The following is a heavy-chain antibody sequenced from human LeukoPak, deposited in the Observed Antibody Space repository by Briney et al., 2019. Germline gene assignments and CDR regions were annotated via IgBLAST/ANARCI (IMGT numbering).Heavy chain of an antibody. Sequence: GGSLRLSCEASGLSIADYTMHWVRQVPGKGLEWVSLISRNGVATKYADSVRGRFTISRDNAKNSLYLQMNSLRAEDTAVYYCARATYYYDSSDFDYWGQGTLVTVSS. J-gene: IGHJ4*02. CDR2: ISRNGVAT. CDR1: GLSIADYT. CDR3: ARATYYYDSSDFDY. V-gene: IGHV3-43*01. D-gene: IGHD3-22*01.